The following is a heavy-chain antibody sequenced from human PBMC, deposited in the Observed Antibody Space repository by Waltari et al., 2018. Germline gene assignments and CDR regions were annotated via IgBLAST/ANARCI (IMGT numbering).Heavy chain of an antibody. J-gene: IGHJ4*02. V-gene: IGHV4-39*07. CDR2: FYYSGST. CDR1: GGALSRSSSY. D-gene: IGHD3-22*01. CDR3: ARGKPYYYDSSGYYHY. Sequence: QLQLQESGPGLVKPSETLSLPCTVSGGALSRSSSYLGWTRPPPGKGLEWIGSFYYSGSTSYNPSLKSRVTISVDTSKNQFSLKLSSVTAADTAVYYCARGKPYYYDSSGYYHYWGQGTLVTVSS.